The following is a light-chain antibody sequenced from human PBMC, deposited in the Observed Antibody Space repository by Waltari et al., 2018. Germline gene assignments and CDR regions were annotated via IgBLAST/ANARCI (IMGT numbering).Light chain of an antibody. CDR2: DVT. V-gene: IGLV2-11*01. CDR3: YSYADTYSWV. J-gene: IGLJ3*02. Sequence: QSALTQPRSVSGSPGQSVTISCTGTNSDVGAYKYVSWYQQHPGKAPKLIIYDVTKRPSGVPDRFSGSKSGNTASLTISGLQAEDEADYYCYSYADTYSWVFGGGTKLTVL. CDR1: NSDVGAYKY.